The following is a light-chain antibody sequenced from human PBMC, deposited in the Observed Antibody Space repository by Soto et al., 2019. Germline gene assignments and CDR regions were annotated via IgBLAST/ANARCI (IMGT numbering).Light chain of an antibody. V-gene: IGLV1-51*01. CDR3: ASWDDNLNGPV. J-gene: IGLJ2*01. CDR1: SSNIGDNF. CDR2: DNY. Sequence: QSVLTQPPSVSAAPGQKVTISCSGTSSNIGDNFVSWYQHLPGTAPKLLIYDNYKRPSGIPDRFSGSKAGTSATLGITGLQTGDEADYYCASWDDNLNGPVFGRGTKLTVL.